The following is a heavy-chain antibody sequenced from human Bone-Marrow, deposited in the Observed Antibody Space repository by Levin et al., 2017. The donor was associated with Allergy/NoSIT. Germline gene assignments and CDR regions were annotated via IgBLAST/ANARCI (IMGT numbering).Heavy chain of an antibody. Sequence: GESLKISCKASGYTFTGFYIHWVRQAPGQGLEWMGRIDPKSGGTSSAQKFQGRITMTSDTSTRTAHMEMTRLRSDDTAVYYCARAGLFPPENDYYYYMDVWGKGTTVTVSS. D-gene: IGHD3-9*01. CDR2: IDPKSGGT. J-gene: IGHJ6*03. CDR1: GYTFTGFY. V-gene: IGHV1-2*06. CDR3: ARAGLFPPENDYYYYMDV.